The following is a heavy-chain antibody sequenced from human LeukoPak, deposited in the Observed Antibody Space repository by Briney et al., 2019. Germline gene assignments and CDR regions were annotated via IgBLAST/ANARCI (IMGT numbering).Heavy chain of an antibody. D-gene: IGHD5-24*01. CDR1: GYTFTSYG. J-gene: IGHJ6*02. CDR2: ISAYNGNT. Sequence: GASVKVSCKASGYTFTSYGISWVRQAPGQGLEWMGWISAYNGNTNYAQKFQGRVTITADESTSTAYMELSSLRSEDTAVYYCARVARWLQLLPHYYGMDVWGQGTTVTVSS. V-gene: IGHV1-18*01. CDR3: ARVARWLQLLPHYYGMDV.